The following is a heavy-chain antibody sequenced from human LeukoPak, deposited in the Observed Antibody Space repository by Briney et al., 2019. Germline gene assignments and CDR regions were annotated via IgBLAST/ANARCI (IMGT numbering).Heavy chain of an antibody. CDR2: IYHSGST. D-gene: IGHD3-22*01. J-gene: IGHJ4*02. CDR1: GGSISSGGYS. V-gene: IGHV4-30-2*01. Sequence: SETLSLTCAVSGGSISSGGYSWSWIRQPPGTGLEWIGYIYHSGSTYYNPSLKSRVTISVDRSKNQFSLKLSSVTAADTAVYYCARVDGGYPYYFDYWGQGTLVTVSS. CDR3: ARVDGGYPYYFDY.